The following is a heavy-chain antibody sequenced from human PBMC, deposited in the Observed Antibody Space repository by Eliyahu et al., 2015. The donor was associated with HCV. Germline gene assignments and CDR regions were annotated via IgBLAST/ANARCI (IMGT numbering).Heavy chain of an antibody. J-gene: IGHJ6*02. V-gene: IGHV3-21*01. D-gene: IGHD1-14*01. CDR1: GFTFSTYS. CDR2: ISSSNAYI. Sequence: EVRLVESGGGLVKPGGSLRLSCXASGFTFSTYSMXWVPRAPGKGLEWVSSISSSNAYIYYADSVKGRFTISRDDAKNSLYLQMNSLRAEDTAVYYCAREEDNPYYYYYYGMDVWGQGTTVTVSS. CDR3: AREEDNPYYYYYYGMDV.